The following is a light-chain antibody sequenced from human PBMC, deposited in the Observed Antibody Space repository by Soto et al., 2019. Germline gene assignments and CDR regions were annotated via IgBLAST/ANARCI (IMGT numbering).Light chain of an antibody. CDR2: RSD. Sequence: QSVLTQPPSTSGTPGQRVTISCSGSSSNIGGNHVYWYQQFPGMAPKLLMYRSDQRPTGGPDRCSGSKSGTSASLAISGLRSDDEADYYCSARDDSLSGVVFGGGTKLTVL. V-gene: IGLV1-47*01. CDR3: SARDDSLSGVV. CDR1: SSNIGGNH. J-gene: IGLJ2*01.